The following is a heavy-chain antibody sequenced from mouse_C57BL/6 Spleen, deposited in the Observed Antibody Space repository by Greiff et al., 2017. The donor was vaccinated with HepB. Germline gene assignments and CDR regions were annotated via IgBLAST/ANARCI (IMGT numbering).Heavy chain of an antibody. D-gene: IGHD4-1*01. V-gene: IGHV5-17*01. CDR1: GFTFSDSG. Sequence: EVQLVASGGGLVKPGGSLKLSCAAPGFTFSDSGMHWVRQAPEKGLEWVAYISSGSSTIYYADTVKGRFTISRDNAKNTLFLQMTSMRSEDTAMYYCARVGTCAYWGQGTPVTVSA. CDR2: ISSGSSTI. CDR3: ARVGTCAY. J-gene: IGHJ3*01.